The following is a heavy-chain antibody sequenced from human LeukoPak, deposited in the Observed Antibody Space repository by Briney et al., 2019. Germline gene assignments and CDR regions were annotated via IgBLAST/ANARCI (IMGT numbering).Heavy chain of an antibody. V-gene: IGHV3-20*04. CDR2: INWNGGST. Sequence: GGSLRLSCAASGFTFDDYGMSWVRQAPGKGLEWVSGINWNGGSTGYADSVKGRFTISRDNAKNSLYLQMNSLGAEDTALYYCARDLKGYSYVLGAVDYWGQGTLVTVSS. CDR3: ARDLKGYSYVLGAVDY. D-gene: IGHD5-18*01. CDR1: GFTFDDYG. J-gene: IGHJ4*02.